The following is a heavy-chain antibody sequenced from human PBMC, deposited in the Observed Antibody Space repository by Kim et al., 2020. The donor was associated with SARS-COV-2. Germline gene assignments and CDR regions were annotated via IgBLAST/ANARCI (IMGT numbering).Heavy chain of an antibody. CDR1: GFTFGDYA. V-gene: IGHV3-49*03. D-gene: IGHD3-9*01. Sequence: GGSLRLSCTASGFTFGDYAMSWSRQAPGKGLEWVGFIRSKAYGGTTEDAASVKGRFTISRDDSKSIAYLQMNSLKTEDTAVYYCSRVFYVLRYFDWPSPEAPGDYWGQGTLVTVSS. J-gene: IGHJ4*02. CDR3: SRVFYVLRYFDWPSPEAPGDY. CDR2: IRSKAYGGTT.